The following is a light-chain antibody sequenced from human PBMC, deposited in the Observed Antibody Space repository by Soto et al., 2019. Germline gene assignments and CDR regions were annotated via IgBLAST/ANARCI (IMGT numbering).Light chain of an antibody. CDR3: GTWDSSLSAGE. V-gene: IGLV1-51*01. CDR2: DNN. CDR1: SSNIGNNY. J-gene: IGLJ2*01. Sequence: QSVLKQPPSVSAAPGQKVTISCSGSSSNIGNNYVSWYQQLPGTAPKLLIYDNNKRPSGIPDRFSGSKSGTSATLGITGLQTGDEADYYCGTWDSSLSAGEFGGGTQLTVL.